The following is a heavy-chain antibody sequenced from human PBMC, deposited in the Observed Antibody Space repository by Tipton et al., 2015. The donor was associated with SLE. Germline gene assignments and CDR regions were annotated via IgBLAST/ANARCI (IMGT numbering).Heavy chain of an antibody. V-gene: IGHV3-74*03. J-gene: IGHJ4*02. D-gene: IGHD1-26*01. Sequence: SGFTFSSYGMHWVRQAPGKGLVWVSRISDGSSTTYADSVRGRFTISRDNAKNTLYLQMNSLRAEDTAVYYCARYSRGSLDSWGQGTLVTVSS. CDR3: ARYSRGSLDS. CDR2: ISDGSST. CDR1: GFTFSSYG.